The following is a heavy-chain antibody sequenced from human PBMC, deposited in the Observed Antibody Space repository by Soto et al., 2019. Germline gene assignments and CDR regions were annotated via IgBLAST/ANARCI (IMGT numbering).Heavy chain of an antibody. Sequence: GGSLRLSCAASGFTFSDAWMNWVRQAPGKGLEWVGRIKSKTDGGKTDYAAPVKGRFTISRDDSNNTLYLQMNSLKTEDTAVYFCTTFRYFYDSSGYYLWDFWGQGTLVTVSS. CDR2: IKSKTDGGKT. V-gene: IGHV3-15*07. J-gene: IGHJ4*02. D-gene: IGHD3-22*01. CDR1: GFTFSDAW. CDR3: TTFRYFYDSSGYYLWDF.